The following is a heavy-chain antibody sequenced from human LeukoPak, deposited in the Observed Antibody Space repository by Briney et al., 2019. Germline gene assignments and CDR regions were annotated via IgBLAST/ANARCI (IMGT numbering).Heavy chain of an antibody. CDR1: GFTFSSYA. CDR3: AKMELRDGYNLKSVDY. Sequence: GGSLRLSCAASGFTFSSYAMSWVRQAPGKGLEWVSAISGSGGSTYYADSVKGRFTISRDNSKNTLYLQMNSLRAEDTAVYYCAKMELRDGYNLKSVDYWGQGTLVTVSS. CDR2: ISGSGGST. J-gene: IGHJ4*02. D-gene: IGHD5-24*01. V-gene: IGHV3-23*01.